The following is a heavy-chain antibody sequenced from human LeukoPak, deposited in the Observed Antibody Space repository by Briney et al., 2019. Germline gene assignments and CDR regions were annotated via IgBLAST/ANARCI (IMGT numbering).Heavy chain of an antibody. J-gene: IGHJ1*01. Sequence: GGSLRLSCAASGFTFSSYGMHWVRQAPGKGLEWVAVIWYDGSNKYYADSVKGRFTISRDNSKNTLYLQMNSLRAEDTAVYYCAKGVTMVRGVIITSEYFQHWGQGALVTVSS. CDR3: AKGVTMVRGVIITSEYFQH. D-gene: IGHD3-10*01. CDR2: IWYDGSNK. V-gene: IGHV3-33*06. CDR1: GFTFSSYG.